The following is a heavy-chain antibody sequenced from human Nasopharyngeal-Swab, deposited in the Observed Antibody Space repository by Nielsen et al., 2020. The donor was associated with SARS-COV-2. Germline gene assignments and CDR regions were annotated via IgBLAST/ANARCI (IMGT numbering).Heavy chain of an antibody. CDR2: ISSSSSYI. CDR3: ARDQPPYDILTAYYYYMDV. CDR1: GFTFSDYY. Sequence: GGSLRLSCAASGFTFSDYYMSWIRQAPGKGLEWVSYISSSSSYIYYADSVKGRFTISRDNAKNSLYLQMNSLRAEDTAVYYCARDQPPYDILTAYYYYMDVWGKGTTVTVSS. J-gene: IGHJ6*03. D-gene: IGHD3-9*01. V-gene: IGHV3-11*06.